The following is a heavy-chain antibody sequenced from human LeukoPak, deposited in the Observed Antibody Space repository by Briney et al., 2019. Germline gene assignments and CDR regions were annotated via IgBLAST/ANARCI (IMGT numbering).Heavy chain of an antibody. CDR2: IKQDGSEK. D-gene: IGHD3-9*01. CDR3: AREEGYDILTGYPYY. Sequence: GGSLRLSCAASGFTFNNYYMSWVRQAPGKGLEWVANIKQDGSEKYYVDSVKGRFTISRDNAKNSLYLQMNSLRAEDTAVYYCAREEGYDILTGYPYYWGQGTLVTVSS. V-gene: IGHV3-7*01. CDR1: GFTFNNYY. J-gene: IGHJ4*02.